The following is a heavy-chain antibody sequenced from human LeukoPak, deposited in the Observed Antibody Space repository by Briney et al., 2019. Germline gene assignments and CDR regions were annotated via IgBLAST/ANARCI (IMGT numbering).Heavy chain of an antibody. CDR2: IIHSGST. CDR1: GGSFSGYY. J-gene: IGHJ4*02. V-gene: IGHV4-34*12. CDR3: ARAVESSVRFDF. Sequence: SETLSLTCAVYGGSFSGYYWSWIRQPPGKGLEWIGEIIHSGSTDYNPSLKSRVTISVDTSKNQFSLNLSSVTAADTAVYYCARAVESSVRFDFWGQGTLVAVSS. D-gene: IGHD3-22*01.